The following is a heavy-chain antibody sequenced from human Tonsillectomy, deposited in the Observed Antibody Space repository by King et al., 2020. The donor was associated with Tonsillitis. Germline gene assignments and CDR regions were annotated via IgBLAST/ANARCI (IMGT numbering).Heavy chain of an antibody. J-gene: IGHJ3*02. Sequence: VQLVESGGGLVQPGGSLRLSCAASGFTFSSYEMNWVRQAPGKGLEWVSYISSSGSTIYYADSVKGRFTISRDNAKNSLYLQMNSLRAEDTAVYYCARACIYDYDSSGYYRVDAFDIWGQGTMVTVSS. CDR3: ARACIYDYDSSGYYRVDAFDI. CDR2: ISSSGSTI. V-gene: IGHV3-48*03. D-gene: IGHD3-22*01. CDR1: GFTFSSYE.